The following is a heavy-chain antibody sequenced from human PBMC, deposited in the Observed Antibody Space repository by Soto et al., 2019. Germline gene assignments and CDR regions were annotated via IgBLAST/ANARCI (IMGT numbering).Heavy chain of an antibody. CDR3: AGRGPTGDADFDY. Sequence: GGSLRLSCAASGFTVSSNYMSWVRQAPGKGLEWVSVIYSGGSTYYADSVKGRFTISRHNSKNTLYLQMNSLRAEDTAVYYCAGRGPTGDADFDYWGQGTLVTVSS. V-gene: IGHV3-53*04. J-gene: IGHJ4*02. D-gene: IGHD7-27*01. CDR2: IYSGGST. CDR1: GFTVSSNY.